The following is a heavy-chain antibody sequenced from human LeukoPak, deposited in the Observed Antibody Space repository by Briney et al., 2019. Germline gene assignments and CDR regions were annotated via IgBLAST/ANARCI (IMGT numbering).Heavy chain of an antibody. CDR3: AGARQWLPFIRS. V-gene: IGHV4-34*01. D-gene: IGHD3-22*01. CDR1: GGSFSGYY. CDR2: INHSGST. Sequence: SETLSLTCAVYGGSFSGYYWSWIRQPPGKGLEWIGEINHSGSTNYNPSLKSRVTISVDTSKNQFSLKLSSVTAADTAVYYCAGARQWLPFIRSWGQGTLVTVSS. J-gene: IGHJ5*02.